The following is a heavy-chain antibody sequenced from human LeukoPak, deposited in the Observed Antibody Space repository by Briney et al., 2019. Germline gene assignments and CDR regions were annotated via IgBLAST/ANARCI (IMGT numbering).Heavy chain of an antibody. V-gene: IGHV3-33*01. CDR3: ARDGFPSGGTTHLPGWFDP. CDR2: IWYDGSNK. CDR1: GFTFSSYG. J-gene: IGHJ5*02. D-gene: IGHD1-7*01. Sequence: PGGSLRLSCAASGFTFSSYGMHWVRQAPGKGLEWVAVIWYDGSNKYYADSVKGRFTISRDNSKNTLYLQMNSLRAEDTAVYYCARDGFPSGGTTHLPGWFDPWGQGTLVTVSS.